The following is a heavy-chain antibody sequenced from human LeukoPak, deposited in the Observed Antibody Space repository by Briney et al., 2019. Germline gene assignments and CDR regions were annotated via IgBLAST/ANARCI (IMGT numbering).Heavy chain of an antibody. CDR3: ASSLPTYYDILTGYSNDAFDI. V-gene: IGHV1-2*02. D-gene: IGHD3-9*01. CDR2: INPNSGGT. CDR1: GYTFTGYY. Sequence: ASVKVSCKASGYTFTGYYMHWVRQAPGQGLELMGWINPNSGGTNYAQKFQGRVTMTRDTSISTAYMELSRLRSDDTAVYYCASSLPTYYDILTGYSNDAFDIWGQGTMVTVSS. J-gene: IGHJ3*02.